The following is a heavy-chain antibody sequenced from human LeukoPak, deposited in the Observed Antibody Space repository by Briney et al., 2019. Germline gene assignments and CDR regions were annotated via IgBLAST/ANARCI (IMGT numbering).Heavy chain of an antibody. J-gene: IGHJ5*02. V-gene: IGHV1-2*02. CDR1: GYTFTGYY. CDR2: INPNSGGT. Sequence: ASVKVSCKASGYTFTGYYMHWVRQAPGQGLEWMGWINPNSGGTNYAQKFQGRVTMTRDTSISTAYMELSRLRSDDTAVYYCARGRSGYDFWFDPWGQGTLVTVSS. CDR3: ARGRSGYDFWFDP. D-gene: IGHD5-12*01.